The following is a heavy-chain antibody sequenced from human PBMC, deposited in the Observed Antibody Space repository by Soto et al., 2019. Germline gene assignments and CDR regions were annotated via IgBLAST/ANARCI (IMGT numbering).Heavy chain of an antibody. V-gene: IGHV4-39*01. CDR1: GGSISSSSYY. Sequence: KPSETLSLTCTVSGGSISSSSYYWGWIRQPPGKGLEWIGTLYYGGSTFYNPSLKSRVTISVDTSKNQFSLKLSSVTAADTAVYYCARRIAAAGTYYYGMEVWGQGATVTVSS. J-gene: IGHJ6*02. CDR3: ARRIAAAGTYYYGMEV. D-gene: IGHD6-13*01. CDR2: LYYGGST.